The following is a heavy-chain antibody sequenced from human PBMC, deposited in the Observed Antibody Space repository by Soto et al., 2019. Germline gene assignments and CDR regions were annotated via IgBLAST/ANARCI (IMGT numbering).Heavy chain of an antibody. D-gene: IGHD3-10*01. CDR2: IYYSGST. CDR1: GGSISSSSYY. Sequence: PSETLSLTCTVSGGSISSSSYYWGWIRQPPGKGLEWIGSIYYSGSTYYNPSLKSRVTISVDTSKNQFSLKLSSVTAADTAVYYCARRRPEYYYGSGAFDPWGQGTLVTVSS. CDR3: ARRRPEYYYGSGAFDP. J-gene: IGHJ5*02. V-gene: IGHV4-39*01.